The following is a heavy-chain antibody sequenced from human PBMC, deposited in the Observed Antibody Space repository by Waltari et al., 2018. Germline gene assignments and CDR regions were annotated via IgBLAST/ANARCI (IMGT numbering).Heavy chain of an antibody. CDR2: IIPIFGTA. Sequence: QVQLVQSGAEVKKPGSSVKVSCKASGGTFSSYAISWVRQAPGQGLEWMGGIIPIFGTAKYAQKCQGRVTITADESTSTAYMELSSLRSEDTAMYYCARDGRSGYYENYYYYYGMDVWGQGTTVTVSS. J-gene: IGHJ6*02. D-gene: IGHD3-3*01. V-gene: IGHV1-69*12. CDR3: ARDGRSGYYENYYYYYGMDV. CDR1: GGTFSSYA.